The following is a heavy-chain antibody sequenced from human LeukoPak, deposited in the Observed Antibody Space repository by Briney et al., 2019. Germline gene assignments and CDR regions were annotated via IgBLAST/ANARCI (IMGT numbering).Heavy chain of an antibody. CDR2: IHYSGST. CDR1: GDSINSYY. V-gene: IGHV4-59*08. J-gene: IGHJ4*02. Sequence: TSETLSLTCTVSGDSINSYYWNWIRQPPGKGLEWIGYIHYSGSTTYNPSLKSRVTISVDTSKNQFSLKLSSVTAADTVVYYCARRWGYSSSPHFDYWGQGTLVTVSS. D-gene: IGHD6-6*01. CDR3: ARRWGYSSSPHFDY.